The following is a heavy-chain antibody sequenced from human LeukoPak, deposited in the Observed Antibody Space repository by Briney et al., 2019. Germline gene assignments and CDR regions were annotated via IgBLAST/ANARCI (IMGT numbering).Heavy chain of an antibody. V-gene: IGHV1-18*01. Sequence: GASVKVSCKPSGYTFISYGISWVRQAPGQGLEWMGWISSHNGYTKYAQKFQGRVTMTTDTSMSTAYMELGSLRSDDTAVYYCARRRAVAGVNWFDPWGQGTLVTVSS. CDR2: ISSHNGYT. J-gene: IGHJ5*02. CDR3: ARRRAVAGVNWFDP. CDR1: GYTFISYG. D-gene: IGHD6-19*01.